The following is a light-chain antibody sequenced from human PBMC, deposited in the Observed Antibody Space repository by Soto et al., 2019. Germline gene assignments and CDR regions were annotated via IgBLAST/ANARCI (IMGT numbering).Light chain of an antibody. V-gene: IGKV3D-15*01. Sequence: EVVMTQSPATLSVSPGERATLSCRASQSVYSNLAWYQLKPGQAPRLLIYGASTRTTGIPARFSGSGSGTEFPPTISSLQSEDFAIYYCQQYNNWPLTFGGGTKVEIK. CDR2: GAS. J-gene: IGKJ4*01. CDR3: QQYNNWPLT. CDR1: QSVYSN.